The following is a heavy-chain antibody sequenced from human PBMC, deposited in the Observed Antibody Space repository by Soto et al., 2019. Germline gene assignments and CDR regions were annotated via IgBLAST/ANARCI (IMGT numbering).Heavy chain of an antibody. V-gene: IGHV4-39*07. CDR1: GGSISSSSYY. Sequence: ASETLSLTCTVSGGSISSSSYYWGWIRQPPGKGLEWIGSIYYSGSTYYNPSLKSRVTISVDTSKNQFSLKLSSVTAADTAVHYCARVVKLGYYYDSSGYYRPPNWFDPWGQGTLVTVSS. D-gene: IGHD3-22*01. CDR3: ARVVKLGYYYDSSGYYRPPNWFDP. J-gene: IGHJ5*02. CDR2: IYYSGST.